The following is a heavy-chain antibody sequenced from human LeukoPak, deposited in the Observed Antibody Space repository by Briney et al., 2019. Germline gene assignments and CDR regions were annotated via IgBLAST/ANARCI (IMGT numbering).Heavy chain of an antibody. CDR1: GFTFSHYS. CDR2: ISSSSSYI. Sequence: GGSLRLSCAASGFTFSHYSMNWVRQAPGKGLEWVSSISSSSSYIYYADSVKGRFTISRDNAKNSLYLQMNSLRAKDTALYYCAKTGQRHAFDIWGQGTMVTVSS. J-gene: IGHJ3*02. V-gene: IGHV3-21*01. CDR3: AKTGQRHAFDI. D-gene: IGHD1-1*01.